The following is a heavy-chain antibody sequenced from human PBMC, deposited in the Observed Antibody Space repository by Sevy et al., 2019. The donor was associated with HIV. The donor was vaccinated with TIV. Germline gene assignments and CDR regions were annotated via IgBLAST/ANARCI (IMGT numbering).Heavy chain of an antibody. CDR3: AKDREWELLTYDY. CDR1: GFTFSSYA. Sequence: GGSLRLSCAASGFTFSSYAMSWVRQAPGKGLEWVSAISGSGGSTYYEDSVKGRFTISRDNSKNTLYLQMNSLRAEDTAVYYCAKDREWELLTYDYWGQGTLVTVSS. D-gene: IGHD1-26*01. V-gene: IGHV3-23*01. CDR2: ISGSGGST. J-gene: IGHJ4*02.